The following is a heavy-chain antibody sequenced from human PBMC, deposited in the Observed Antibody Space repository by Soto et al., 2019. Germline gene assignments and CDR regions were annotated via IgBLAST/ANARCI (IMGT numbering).Heavy chain of an antibody. V-gene: IGHV5-51*01. CDR3: ARQSGETYTPMDH. J-gene: IGHJ4*02. CDR1: GFSFTSQW. Sequence: GESLKISCKGSGFSFTSQWIAWGRQMPGKGLEWMGTVYPSDSHTRYSPSFQGQVTISADKSISTAYLQWSSLKASDTAMYYCARQSGETYTPMDHWGQGTLVTVSS. CDR2: VYPSDSHT. D-gene: IGHD5-18*01.